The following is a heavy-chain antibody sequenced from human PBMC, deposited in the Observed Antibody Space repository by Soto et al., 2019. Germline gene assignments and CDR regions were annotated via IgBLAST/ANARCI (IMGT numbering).Heavy chain of an antibody. V-gene: IGHV5-51*01. CDR2: IYPGDSDT. D-gene: IGHD3-22*01. J-gene: IGHJ6*02. CDR3: ARQVGDDSTPMDYYYGMDV. Sequence: GESLKISCKGSGYSFTSYWIGWVRQMPGKSLEWMGIIYPGDSDTRYSPSFQGQVTISADKSISTAYLQWSSLKASDTAMYYCARQVGDDSTPMDYYYGMDVWGQGTTVTVSS. CDR1: GYSFTSYW.